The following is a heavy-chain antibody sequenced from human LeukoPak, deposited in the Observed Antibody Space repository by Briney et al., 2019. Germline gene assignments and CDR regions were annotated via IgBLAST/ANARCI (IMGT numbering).Heavy chain of an antibody. CDR1: GGSISSSSYY. CDR3: ARANTYGSGRFH. J-gene: IGHJ4*02. D-gene: IGHD3-10*01. V-gene: IGHV4-39*07. CDR2: IYYSGST. Sequence: SETLSLTCTVSGGSISSSSYYWGWIRQPPGKGLEWIGSIYYSGSTHYNPSLKSRVTISVDTSKNQFSLKLTSVTAADTAVYYCARANTYGSGRFHWGQGTLVTVSS.